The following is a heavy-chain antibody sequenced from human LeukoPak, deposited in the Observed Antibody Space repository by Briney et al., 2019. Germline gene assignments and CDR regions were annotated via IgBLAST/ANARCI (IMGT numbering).Heavy chain of an antibody. Sequence: GGSLGLSCAASGFTFSDYYMSWIRQAPGKGLEWVSYISSSSSYTNYADSVKGRFTISRDNAKNSLYLQMNSLRAEDTAVYYRARLTVKGVRGLDCWGQGTLVTVSS. J-gene: IGHJ4*02. V-gene: IGHV3-11*03. D-gene: IGHD3-10*01. CDR2: ISSSSSYT. CDR3: ARLTVKGVRGLDC. CDR1: GFTFSDYY.